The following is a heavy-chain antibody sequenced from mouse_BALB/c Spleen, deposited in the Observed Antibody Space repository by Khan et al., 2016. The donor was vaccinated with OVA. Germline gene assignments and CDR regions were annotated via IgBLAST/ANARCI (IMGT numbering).Heavy chain of an antibody. J-gene: IGHJ3*01. CDR3: ARRGYDYGRGALFAY. Sequence: QVQLKQSGPGLVQPSQSLSITCTVSGFSLANYSVHWVRQSPGKGLEWLGVIWSAGSTDYNAAFMSRLTINKDNSRSHVFFKMNSLQPNDTVIYYCARRGYDYGRGALFAYWGQGTLVTVSA. D-gene: IGHD2-4*01. V-gene: IGHV2-2*02. CDR1: GFSLANYS. CDR2: IWSAGST.